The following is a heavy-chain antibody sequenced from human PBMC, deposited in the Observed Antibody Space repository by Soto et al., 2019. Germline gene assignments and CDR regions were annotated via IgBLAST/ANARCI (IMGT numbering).Heavy chain of an antibody. J-gene: IGHJ4*02. V-gene: IGHV3-21*01. Sequence: PXGSLCLTCAVSGFPLKKCGLNWFLQAPGGGVQGVSAIRCRGGYIYYADSLTGRVTISVDEARNSLYLQMNPLGVDDTALYFCERATYIWNHEDWGQGTQVTVSS. D-gene: IGHD3-3*01. CDR3: ERATYIWNHED. CDR2: IRCRGGYI. CDR1: GFPLKKCG.